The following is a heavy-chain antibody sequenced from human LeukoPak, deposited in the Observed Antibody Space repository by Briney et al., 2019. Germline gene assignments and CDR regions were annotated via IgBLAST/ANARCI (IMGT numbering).Heavy chain of an antibody. CDR3: ARPRGDSSGYYRTYNWFDP. CDR1: GGSISSGSYY. J-gene: IGHJ5*02. CDR2: IYTSGST. V-gene: IGHV4-61*02. Sequence: MPSETLSLTCTVSGGSISSGSYYWSWIRQPAGKGLEWIGRIYTSGSTKYNPSLKSRVTISVDTSKNQFSLKLSSVTAADTAVYYCARPRGDSSGYYRTYNWFDPWGQGTLVTVSS. D-gene: IGHD3-22*01.